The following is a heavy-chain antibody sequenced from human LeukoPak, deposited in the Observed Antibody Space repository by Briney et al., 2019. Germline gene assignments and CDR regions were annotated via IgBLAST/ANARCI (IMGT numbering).Heavy chain of an antibody. D-gene: IGHD4-17*01. CDR2: VNHSGYT. Sequence: SETLSLTCGVSGTPFTSYYWSWIRQTPGKGLEWIGEVNHSGYTNMNPSLKSRVTISVDTSKNQFSLMMTSVTAADTAVYFCARMTTGHDYWGQGILVTVSS. CDR3: ARMTTGHDY. J-gene: IGHJ4*02. V-gene: IGHV4-34*01. CDR1: GTPFTSYY.